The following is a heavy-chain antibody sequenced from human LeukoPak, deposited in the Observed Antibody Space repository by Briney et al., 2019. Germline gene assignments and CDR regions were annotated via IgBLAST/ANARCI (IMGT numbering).Heavy chain of an antibody. D-gene: IGHD3-22*01. CDR2: ISGSGDST. CDR3: AKDGYFDYYDSSWYFQH. V-gene: IGHV3-23*01. Sequence: GGSLRLSCVASGFTFKISAMAWVRQAPGKGLEWVSIISGSGDSTDYSNSVKGHFTISRDNSKNTVFLQMDSLRAEDTAVYYCAKDGYFDYYDSSWYFQHWGQGTLVTVSS. CDR1: GFTFKISA. J-gene: IGHJ1*01.